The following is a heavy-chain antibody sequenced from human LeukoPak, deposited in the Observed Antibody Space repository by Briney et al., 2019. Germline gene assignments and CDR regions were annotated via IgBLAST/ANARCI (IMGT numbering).Heavy chain of an antibody. J-gene: IGHJ4*02. CDR1: GYTFTGYY. CDR2: IIPNSGAT. Sequence: ASVKVSCKASGYTFTGYYIHWVRQAPGQGLEWMGWIIPNSGATNYLQKSQGRVTMTRDTSISTAYMELSSLRSDDSAFYYCARASYSIPLDYWGQGTLVTVSS. V-gene: IGHV1-2*02. D-gene: IGHD6-13*01. CDR3: ARASYSIPLDY.